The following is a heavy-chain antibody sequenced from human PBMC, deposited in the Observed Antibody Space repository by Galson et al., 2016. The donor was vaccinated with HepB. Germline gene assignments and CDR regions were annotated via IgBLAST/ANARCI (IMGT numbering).Heavy chain of an antibody. CDR3: ARVMTTVRRRFGRTLTSYAMDV. D-gene: IGHD4-11*01. CDR2: INHSGST. CDR1: GGSFSGYY. Sequence: ETLSLTCAVYGGSFSGYYWSWIRQSPGKGLERIGEINHSGSTNYNPSLNNQVTISVVASKNQFSLKMNAVTVADTAVYYCARVMTTVRRRFGRTLTSYAMDVWGQGTTVTVSS. V-gene: IGHV4-34*01. J-gene: IGHJ6*02.